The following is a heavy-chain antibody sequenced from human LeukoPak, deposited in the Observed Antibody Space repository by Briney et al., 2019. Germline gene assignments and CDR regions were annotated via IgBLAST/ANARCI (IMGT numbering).Heavy chain of an antibody. CDR2: IDHRGSS. V-gene: IGHV4-34*01. Sequence: SETLSLTCAVHGESFSAYFWSWIRQVPGKGLEWIGEIDHRGSSNYNPPLKSRATISVDTSKNHFSLSLTSVTAADTAVYCCATRSSTLAAARCFDDWGQGTVVTVSS. CDR1: GESFSAYF. J-gene: IGHJ4*03. CDR3: ATRSSTLAAARCFDD. D-gene: IGHD6-6*01.